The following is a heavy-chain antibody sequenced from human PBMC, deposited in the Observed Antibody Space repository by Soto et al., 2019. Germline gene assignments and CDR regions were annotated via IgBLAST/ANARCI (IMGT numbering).Heavy chain of an antibody. D-gene: IGHD3-3*01. CDR2: ISGSGGST. Sequence: GGSLRLSCAASGFTFSSYAMSWVRQAPGKGLEWVSAISGSGGSTYYADSVKGRFTISRDNSKNTLYLQMNSLRAEDTAVYYCANGGYEPSHPLEYYDFWSGYPMSGPDDYWGQGTLVTVSS. CDR3: ANGGYEPSHPLEYYDFWSGYPMSGPDDY. CDR1: GFTFSSYA. J-gene: IGHJ4*02. V-gene: IGHV3-23*01.